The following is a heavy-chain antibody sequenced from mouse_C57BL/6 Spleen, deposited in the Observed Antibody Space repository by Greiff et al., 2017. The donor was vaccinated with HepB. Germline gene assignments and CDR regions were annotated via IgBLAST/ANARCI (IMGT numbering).Heavy chain of an antibody. CDR1: GYTFTSYW. Sequence: VQLQQPGTELVKPGASVKLSCKASGYTFTSYWMHWVKQRPGQGLEWIGNINPSNGGTNYNEKFKSKATLTVDKSSSTADMPLSSLTSEDSAVYYCARGSYGSREDWYVDVWGTGTTVTVSS. CDR2: INPSNGGT. D-gene: IGHD1-1*01. J-gene: IGHJ1*03. CDR3: ARGSYGSREDWYVDV. V-gene: IGHV1-53*01.